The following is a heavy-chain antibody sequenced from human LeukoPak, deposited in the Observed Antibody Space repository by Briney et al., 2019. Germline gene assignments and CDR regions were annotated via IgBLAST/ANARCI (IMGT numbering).Heavy chain of an antibody. J-gene: IGHJ6*03. CDR2: IYYSGST. D-gene: IGHD1-14*01. CDR3: ARGHHSVSEYYMDV. CDR1: GGSISSYY. Sequence: ASETLSLTCTVSGGSISSYYWSWIRQPPGKGLEWIGYIYYSGSTNCNPSLKSRVTISVDTSKNQFSLKLSSVTAADTAVYYCARGHHSVSEYYMDVWGKGTTVTVSS. V-gene: IGHV4-59*01.